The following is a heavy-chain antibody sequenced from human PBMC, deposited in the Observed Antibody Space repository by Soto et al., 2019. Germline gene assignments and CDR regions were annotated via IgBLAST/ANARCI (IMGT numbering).Heavy chain of an antibody. Sequence: QVQLQESGPGLVKPSETLSLTCRVSGDSISDYYLSWIRQPPGQGLEWIGYIYHCGSTYYNPSPMTRVTISVDTSKNQSSLKLKSLTAEDTAVYYCARATRAFMHVWGQGTTVTVSS. CDR1: GDSISDYY. CDR2: IYHCGST. CDR3: ARATRAFMHV. J-gene: IGHJ6*02. V-gene: IGHV4-59*12. D-gene: IGHD3-10*01.